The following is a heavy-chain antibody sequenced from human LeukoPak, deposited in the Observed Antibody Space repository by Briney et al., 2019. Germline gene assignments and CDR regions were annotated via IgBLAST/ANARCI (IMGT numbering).Heavy chain of an antibody. D-gene: IGHD1-26*01. V-gene: IGHV3-48*02. CDR1: GFTLGSFS. CDR2: TSSSGTTI. Sequence: PGGSLRLSCGASGFTLGSFSMNWVRQAPGKGLEWLSYTSSSGTTIYYADSVKGRLTVSRDNAKNSVYLQMSSLRDNDTAVYYCAREREVPGHYWYAMDVWGQGTTVTVSS. CDR3: AREREVPGHYWYAMDV. J-gene: IGHJ6*02.